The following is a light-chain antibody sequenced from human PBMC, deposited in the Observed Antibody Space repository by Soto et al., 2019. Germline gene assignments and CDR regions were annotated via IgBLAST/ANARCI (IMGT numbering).Light chain of an antibody. CDR2: AAS. J-gene: IGKJ1*01. Sequence: DIQMPQSPSSLSASVGDRVTINCPASHGFSNYLAWYQQKPGKVPQLLIYAASTLQSGVTSRFSGSGSGSDFPLNIGSLPPEDVATYYCQKYNGAPCAFCQGTKLQSK. V-gene: IGKV1-27*01. CDR1: HGFSNY. CDR3: QKYNGAPCA.